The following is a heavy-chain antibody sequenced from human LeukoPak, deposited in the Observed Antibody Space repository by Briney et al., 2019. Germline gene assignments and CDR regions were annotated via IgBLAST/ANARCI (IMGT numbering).Heavy chain of an antibody. CDR2: ISGGGAST. D-gene: IGHD6-6*01. V-gene: IGHV3-23*01. CDR3: AKTDLTIAARPLDY. J-gene: IGHJ4*02. Sequence: GGSLRLSCAASGFTFSSYAMSWVRQAPGKGLEWVSAISGGGASTYYADSMKGRFTISRDNSKNTLYLEMNSLRAEDTAVYHCAKTDLTIAARPLDYWGQGTLVTVSS. CDR1: GFTFSSYA.